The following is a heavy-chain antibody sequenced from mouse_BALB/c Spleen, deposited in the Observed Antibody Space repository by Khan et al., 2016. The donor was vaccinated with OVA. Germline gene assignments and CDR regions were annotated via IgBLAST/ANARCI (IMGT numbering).Heavy chain of an antibody. D-gene: IGHD1-2*01. J-gene: IGHJ4*01. CDR2: IDPATGNI. CDR1: GFNIKDTY. Sequence: VQLQQSGAELVKPGASVKLSCTTSGFNIKDTYIHWVKQRPEQGLEWVGRIDPATGNIKYDPKFQGKATITADTSSNTAYLHFSSLTSEDTAVYYGARTEIHYYGSYTLDYWGQGTSVTVSS. V-gene: IGHV14-3*02. CDR3: ARTEIHYYGSYTLDY.